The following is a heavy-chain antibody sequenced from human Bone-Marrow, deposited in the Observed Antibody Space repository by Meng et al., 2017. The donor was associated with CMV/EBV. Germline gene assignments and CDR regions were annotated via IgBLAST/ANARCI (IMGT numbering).Heavy chain of an antibody. D-gene: IGHD3-3*01. J-gene: IGHJ6*02. V-gene: IGHV3-21*01. Sequence: GESLKISCAASGFTFSSYSMNWVRQAPGEGLEWVSSITSSSRSIYYADSVKGRFTISRDNAKNSLYLEMNSLRAEDTAVYYCARFGVGYYYGMDVWGQGDTVTVAS. CDR3: ARFGVGYYYGMDV. CDR1: GFTFSSYS. CDR2: ITSSSRSI.